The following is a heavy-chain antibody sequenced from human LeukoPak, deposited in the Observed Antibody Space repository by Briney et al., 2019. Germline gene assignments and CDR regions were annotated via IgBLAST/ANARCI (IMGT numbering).Heavy chain of an antibody. Sequence: SETLSLTCTVSGGSISSYYWSWIRQPPGKGLEWIGYIHYSGSTNYNPSLKSRVTISVDTSKNQFSLKLSSVTAADTAVYYCARLHYDSSGYYYAFWGQGTLVTVSS. CDR2: IHYSGST. D-gene: IGHD3-22*01. CDR3: ARLHYDSSGYYYAF. J-gene: IGHJ4*02. V-gene: IGHV4-59*01. CDR1: GGSISSYY.